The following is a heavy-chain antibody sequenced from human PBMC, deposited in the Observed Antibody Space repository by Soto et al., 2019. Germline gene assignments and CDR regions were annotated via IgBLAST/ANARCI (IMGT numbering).Heavy chain of an antibody. J-gene: IGHJ6*04. D-gene: IGHD2-21*02. V-gene: IGHV3-21*01. CDR1: GFTFSRYS. CDR3: AREETAWPLDYGLDV. CDR2: MGTRSDI. Sequence: PGGSVRLSWAVSGFTFSRYSMHWVRLAPGEGLEWVPSMGTRSDIYYADSVKCRFTISRDNAKNSLSLQMNSLRAEDTSVYYCAREETAWPLDYGLDVWGKGTTVTVSS.